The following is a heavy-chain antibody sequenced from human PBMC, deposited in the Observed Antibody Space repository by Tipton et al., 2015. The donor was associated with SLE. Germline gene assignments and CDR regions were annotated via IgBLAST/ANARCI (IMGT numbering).Heavy chain of an antibody. J-gene: IGHJ4*02. CDR3: ARQVPTTDFDY. V-gene: IGHV5-51*01. Sequence: GRVTISADKSIDTAYLQWSSLKASDTAMYYCARQVPTTDFDYWGQGTLVTVSS. D-gene: IGHD1-26*01.